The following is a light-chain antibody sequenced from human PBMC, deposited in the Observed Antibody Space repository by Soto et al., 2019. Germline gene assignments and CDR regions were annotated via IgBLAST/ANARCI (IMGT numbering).Light chain of an antibody. Sequence: QSVLTQPPSVSGDPGQRVTISCTGSSSNIGAGYDVHWYQHLPGTVPRLVIYDNNIRTSGVPDRFSGSKSDTSASLAITGIQAEDEADYYCQSYDSSVTAVLFGGGTKLTVL. CDR1: SSNIGAGYD. CDR2: DNN. J-gene: IGLJ2*01. CDR3: QSYDSSVTAVL. V-gene: IGLV1-40*01.